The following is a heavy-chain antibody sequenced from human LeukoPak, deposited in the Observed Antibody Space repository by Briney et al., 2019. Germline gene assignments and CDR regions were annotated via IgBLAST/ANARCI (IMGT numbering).Heavy chain of an antibody. D-gene: IGHD1-7*01. CDR3: AKDVYNWNFYFDY. CDR2: IYSGGST. Sequence: GGSLRLSCAASGFTVSSNYMSWVRQAPGEGLEWVSVIYSGGSTYYADSVKGRFTISRDNSKNTLYLQMNSLRAEDTAIFYCAKDVYNWNFYFDYWGQGTLVTVSS. CDR1: GFTVSSNY. J-gene: IGHJ4*02. V-gene: IGHV3-66*01.